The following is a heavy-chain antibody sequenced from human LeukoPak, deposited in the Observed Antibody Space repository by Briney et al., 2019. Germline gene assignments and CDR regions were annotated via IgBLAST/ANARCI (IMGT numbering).Heavy chain of an antibody. CDR1: GGSISSGSYY. D-gene: IGHD3-10*01. CDR2: IYTSGST. CDR3: ARDRFILGVRGPYNWFDP. J-gene: IGHJ5*02. Sequence: PSETLSLTCTVSGGSISSGSYYWSWIRQPAGKGLEWIGRIYTSGSTNYNPSLKSRVTISVDTSKNQFSLKLSSVTAADTAVYYCARDRFILGVRGPYNWFDPWGQGTLVTVSS. V-gene: IGHV4-61*02.